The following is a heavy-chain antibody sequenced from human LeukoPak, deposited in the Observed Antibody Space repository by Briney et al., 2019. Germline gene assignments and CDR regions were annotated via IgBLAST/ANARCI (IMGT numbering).Heavy chain of an antibody. CDR1: GGSFSGYY. CDR2: INHSGST. V-gene: IGHV4-34*01. J-gene: IGHJ4*02. Sequence: PSETLSLTCAVYGGSFSGYYWSWIRQPPGKGLEWIGEINHSGSTNYNPSLKSRVTISVDTSKNQFSLKLSSVTAADTAVYYCARPGLRRFFDYWGQGTLVTVSS. CDR3: ARPGLRRFFDY. D-gene: IGHD2-21*02.